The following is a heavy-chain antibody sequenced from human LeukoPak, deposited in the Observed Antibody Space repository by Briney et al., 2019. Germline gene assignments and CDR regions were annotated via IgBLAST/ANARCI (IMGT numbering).Heavy chain of an antibody. D-gene: IGHD2-15*01. V-gene: IGHV1-69*13. CDR1: GGTFSSYA. CDR2: IIPIFGTA. CDR3: ARDTGYCCGGSCYSHDAFDI. J-gene: IGHJ3*02. Sequence: SVKVSCKASGGTFSSYAISWVRQAPGQGLEWMGGIIPIFGTANYAQKFQGRVTITADESTSTAYMELSSLRSEDTAVYYCARDTGYCCGGSCYSHDAFDIWGQGTMVTVSS.